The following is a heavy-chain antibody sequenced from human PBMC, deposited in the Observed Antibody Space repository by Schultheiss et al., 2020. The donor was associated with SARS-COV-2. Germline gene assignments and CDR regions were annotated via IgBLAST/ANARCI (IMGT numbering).Heavy chain of an antibody. CDR2: INHSGST. CDR3: ARDQKVGGVGDY. V-gene: IGHV4-59*12. CDR1: GGSISSYY. Sequence: SETLSLTCTVSGGSISSYYWSWIRQPPGKGLEWIGEINHSGSTNYNPSLKSRVTISVDTSKNQFSLKLSSVTAADTAVYYCARDQKVGGVGDYWGQGTLVTVSS. D-gene: IGHD1-26*01. J-gene: IGHJ4*02.